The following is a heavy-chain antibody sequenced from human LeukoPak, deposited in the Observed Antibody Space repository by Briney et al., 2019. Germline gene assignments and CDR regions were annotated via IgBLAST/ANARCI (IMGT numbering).Heavy chain of an antibody. D-gene: IGHD3-22*01. V-gene: IGHV4-31*03. CDR1: GGSISSGGYY. CDR2: IYYSGST. Sequence: SQTLSLTCTVSGGSISSGGYYWSWIRQHPGTGLEWTGYIYYSGSTYYNPSLKSRVTISVDTSKNQFSLKLSSVTAADTAVYYCARGTDYYDSSGPTGYYFDYWGQGTLVTVSS. CDR3: ARGTDYYDSSGPTGYYFDY. J-gene: IGHJ4*02.